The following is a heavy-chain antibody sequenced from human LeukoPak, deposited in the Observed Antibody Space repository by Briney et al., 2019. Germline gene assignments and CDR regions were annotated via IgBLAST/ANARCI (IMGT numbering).Heavy chain of an antibody. V-gene: IGHV1-18*01. CDR1: GYTFTSYA. Sequence: ASVKVSCKASGYTFTSYAMNWVRQAPGQGLEWMGWISAYNGNTNYAQKLQGRVTMTTGTSTSTAYMELRSLRSDDTAVYYCARDPFEHPRITVPGGYWGQGTLVTVSS. CDR3: ARDPFEHPRITVPGGY. CDR2: ISAYNGNT. J-gene: IGHJ4*02. D-gene: IGHD3-3*01.